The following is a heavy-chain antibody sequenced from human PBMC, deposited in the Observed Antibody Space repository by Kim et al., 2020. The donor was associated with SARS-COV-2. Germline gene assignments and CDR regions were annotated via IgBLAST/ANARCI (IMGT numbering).Heavy chain of an antibody. D-gene: IGHD4-17*01. CDR1: GGSISSGGYY. CDR3: AGDSIYGDHFDY. Sequence: SETRSLTCTVSGGSISSGGYYWSWIRQHPGKGLEWIGYIYYSGSTYYNPSLKSRVTISVDTSKNQFSLKLSSVTAADTAVYYCAGDSIYGDHFDYWGQGTLVTVSS. V-gene: IGHV4-31*03. J-gene: IGHJ4*02. CDR2: IYYSGST.